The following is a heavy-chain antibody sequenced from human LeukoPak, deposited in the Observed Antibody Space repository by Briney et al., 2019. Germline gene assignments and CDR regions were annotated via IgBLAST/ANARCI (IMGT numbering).Heavy chain of an antibody. CDR2: IYTSGST. CDR3: ARESPIFGVVIEYYFDH. CDR1: GGSISSYY. J-gene: IGHJ4*02. V-gene: IGHV4-4*07. D-gene: IGHD3-3*01. Sequence: SETLSLTCTVSGGSISSYYWSWIRQPAGKGLEWIGRIYTSGSTNYNPSLKSRVTMSVDTSKNQFSLKLSSVTAADTAVYYCARESPIFGVVIEYYFDHWGQGTLVTVSS.